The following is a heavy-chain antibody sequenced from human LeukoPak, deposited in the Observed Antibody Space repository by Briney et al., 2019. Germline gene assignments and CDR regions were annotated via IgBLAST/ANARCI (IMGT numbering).Heavy chain of an antibody. CDR2: INPNSGGT. D-gene: IGHD5-18*01. V-gene: IGHV1-2*02. CDR3: AREASGYSYGSPVGHWYFDL. CDR1: GYPFIGNY. J-gene: IGHJ2*01. Sequence: ASVKVSCKASGYPFIGNYIHWVRQAPGQGLEWMGWINPNSGGTQYSQKFQGRVTLTRDTSITTGYMELSGLTSDDTAVYYCAREASGYSYGSPVGHWYFDLWGRGTLVTVSS.